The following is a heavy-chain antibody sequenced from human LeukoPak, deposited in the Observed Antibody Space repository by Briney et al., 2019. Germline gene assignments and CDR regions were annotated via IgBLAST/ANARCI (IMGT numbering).Heavy chain of an antibody. CDR3: ARGYCTRSNCYILDF. CDR2: INPNSVVT. CDR1: GYTLTDYY. V-gene: IGHV1-2*02. D-gene: IGHD2-8*01. Sequence: ALVKVSCKPSGYTLTDYYMHWVRQAPGQGPEWMGWINPNSVVTNYEQRFRGRVTMTRDTSISTEYMELTRLTTDDTAVYYCARGYCTRSNCYILDFWGQGTLVTVSS. J-gene: IGHJ4*02.